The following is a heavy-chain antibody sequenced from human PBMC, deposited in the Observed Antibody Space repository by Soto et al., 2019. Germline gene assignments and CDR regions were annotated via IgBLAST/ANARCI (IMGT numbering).Heavy chain of an antibody. V-gene: IGHV4-34*01. D-gene: IGHD3-3*01. J-gene: IGHJ4*02. Sequence: SETLSLTCAVYGGSFSGYYWSWIRQPPGKGLEWIGSIYYSGSTYYNPSLKSRVTISVDTSKNQFSLKLSSVTAADTAVYYCASRALYYDFWSGYYQEYYFDYWGQGTLVTVSS. CDR1: GGSFSGYY. CDR2: IYYSGST. CDR3: ASRALYYDFWSGYYQEYYFDY.